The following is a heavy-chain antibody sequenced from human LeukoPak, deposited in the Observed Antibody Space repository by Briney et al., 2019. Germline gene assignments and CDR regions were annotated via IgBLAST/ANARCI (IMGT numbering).Heavy chain of an antibody. CDR1: GFTFSSHV. D-gene: IGHD3-10*01. V-gene: IGHV3-23*01. CDR3: AKSRATGTYPGRFDY. Sequence: PGGSLRLSCAASGFTFSSHVMSWVRQAPGRGLEWVSSLSGSGKYTFYADSVKGRFTISRDNSRNELFLQMNSLRSGDTAEYCAKSRATGTYPGRFDYWGLGILVTVSS. J-gene: IGHJ4*02. CDR2: LSGSGKYT.